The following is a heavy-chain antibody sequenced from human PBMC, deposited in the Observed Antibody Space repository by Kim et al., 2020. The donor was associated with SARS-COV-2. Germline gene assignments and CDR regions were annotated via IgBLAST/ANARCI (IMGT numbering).Heavy chain of an antibody. V-gene: IGHV3-23*01. CDR3: AKVASSSGWNLMTH. D-gene: IGHD6-25*01. CDR2: ININGGTT. CDR1: GFTFSSYA. Sequence: WGSLRLSCAASGFTFSSYAMSWVRQAPGKGLEWVSTININGGTTYYADSVKGRFTISRDNSKNMVYVQMNSLRVEDTALYFCAKVASSSGWNLMTHWGRGTLVTVSS. J-gene: IGHJ4*02.